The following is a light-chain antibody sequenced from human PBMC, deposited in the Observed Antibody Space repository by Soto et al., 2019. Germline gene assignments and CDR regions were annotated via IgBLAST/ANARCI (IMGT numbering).Light chain of an antibody. Sequence: EIVLTQSPGTLSLSPGEGATLSCRASQSVSDNFLAWYQQKPGQAPRLLIYGASTRATGIPDRFSGSGSGTDFTLSINRLEPEDFAVYYCQQYGGSPLYTFGQGTKLEIK. J-gene: IGKJ2*01. CDR2: GAS. CDR3: QQYGGSPLYT. V-gene: IGKV3-20*01. CDR1: QSVSDNF.